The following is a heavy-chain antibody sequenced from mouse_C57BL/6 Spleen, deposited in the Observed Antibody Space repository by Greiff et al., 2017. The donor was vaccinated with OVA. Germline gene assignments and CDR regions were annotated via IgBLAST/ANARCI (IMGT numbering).Heavy chain of an antibody. CDR1: GYSITSGYY. D-gene: IGHD2-5*01. Sequence: EVKLQESGPGLVKPSQSLSLTCSVTGYSITSGYYWNWIRQFPGNKLEWMGYISYDGSNNYNPSLKNRISITRDTSKNQFFLKLNSVTTEDTATYYCARGAIVTTYFDYWGQGTTLTVSS. J-gene: IGHJ2*01. V-gene: IGHV3-6*01. CDR3: ARGAIVTTYFDY. CDR2: ISYDGSN.